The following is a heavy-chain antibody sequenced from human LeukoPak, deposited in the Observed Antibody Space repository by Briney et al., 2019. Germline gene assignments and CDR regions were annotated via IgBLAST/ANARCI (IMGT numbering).Heavy chain of an antibody. CDR1: GYTFTSYG. CDR2: ISAYNGNT. D-gene: IGHD2-15*01. J-gene: IGHJ4*02. Sequence: GASVKVSCKASGYTFTSYGISWVRQAPGRGLEGMGWISAYNGNTNYAQKLQGRVTMTTDTSTSTAYMELRSLRSDDTAVYYCARGAVGSGGSCYRYWGQGTLVTVSS. V-gene: IGHV1-18*01. CDR3: ARGAVGSGGSCYRY.